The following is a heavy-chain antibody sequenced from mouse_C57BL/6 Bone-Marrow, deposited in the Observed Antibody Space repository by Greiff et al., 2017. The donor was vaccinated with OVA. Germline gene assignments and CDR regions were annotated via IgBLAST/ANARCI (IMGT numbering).Heavy chain of an antibody. CDR1: GFTFSDYY. Sequence: EVKLVESGGGLVQPGGSLKLSCAASGFTFSDYYMYWVRQTPEKRLEWVAYISNGGGSTYYPDTVKGRFTISRDNAKNTLYLQMSRLKSEDTAMYYCASRYYYGSSYYAMDYWGQGTSVTVSS. V-gene: IGHV5-12*01. J-gene: IGHJ4*01. D-gene: IGHD1-1*01. CDR2: ISNGGGST. CDR3: ASRYYYGSSYYAMDY.